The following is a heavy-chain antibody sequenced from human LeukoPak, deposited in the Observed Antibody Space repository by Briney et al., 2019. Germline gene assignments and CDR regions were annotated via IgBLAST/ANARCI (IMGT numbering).Heavy chain of an antibody. Sequence: PSETLSLTCAVYGGSFSGYYWSWIRQPPGKGLEWIGGINHSGSTNYNPSLKSRVTISVDTSKNQFSLKLSSVTAADTAVYYCARIGRYCSGGSCYLYYFDYWGQGTLVTVSS. CDR1: GGSFSGYY. D-gene: IGHD2-15*01. CDR2: INHSGST. J-gene: IGHJ4*02. V-gene: IGHV4-34*01. CDR3: ARIGRYCSGGSCYLYYFDY.